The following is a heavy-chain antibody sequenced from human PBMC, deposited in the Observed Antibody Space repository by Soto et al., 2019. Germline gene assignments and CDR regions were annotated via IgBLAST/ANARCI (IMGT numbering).Heavy chain of an antibody. D-gene: IGHD2-15*01. CDR3: ARDNCSGGSCYSVWYFDL. CDR2: ISAYNGNT. V-gene: IGHV1-18*01. CDR1: GYTFTSYG. J-gene: IGHJ2*01. Sequence: QVPLVQSGAEVKKPGASVKVSCKASGYTFTSYGISWVRQAPGQGLEWMGWISAYNGNTNYAQKLQGRVTMTTDTSTSTAYMELRSLRSDDTAVYYCARDNCSGGSCYSVWYFDLWGRGTLVTVSS.